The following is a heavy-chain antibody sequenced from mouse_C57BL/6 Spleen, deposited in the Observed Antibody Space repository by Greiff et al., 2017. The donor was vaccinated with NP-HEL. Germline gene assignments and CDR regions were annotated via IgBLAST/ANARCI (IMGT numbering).Heavy chain of an antibody. D-gene: IGHD4-1*02. CDR2: IYPGGGYT. Sequence: QVQLQQSGAELVRPGTSVKMSCKASGYTFTNYWIGWAKQRPGHGLEWIGDIYPGGGYTNYNEKFKGKATLTADKSSSTAYMQFSSLTSEDSAIYYCARCPNWDEGSYFDYWGQGTTLTVSS. CDR3: ARCPNWDEGSYFDY. V-gene: IGHV1-63*01. J-gene: IGHJ2*01. CDR1: GYTFTNYW.